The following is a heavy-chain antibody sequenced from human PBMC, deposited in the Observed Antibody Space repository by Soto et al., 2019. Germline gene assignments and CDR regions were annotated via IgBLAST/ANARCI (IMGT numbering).Heavy chain of an antibody. CDR3: ARDPGVAARPPYYYYGMDV. V-gene: IGHV4-59*01. CDR2: IYYSGST. J-gene: IGHJ6*02. D-gene: IGHD6-6*01. CDR1: GGSISSYY. Sequence: SETLSLTCTVSGGSISSYYWSWIRQPPGKRLEWIGYIYYSGSTNYNPSLKSRVTISVDTSKNQFSLKLSSVTAADTAVYYCARDPGVAARPPYYYYGMDVWGQGTTVTVSS.